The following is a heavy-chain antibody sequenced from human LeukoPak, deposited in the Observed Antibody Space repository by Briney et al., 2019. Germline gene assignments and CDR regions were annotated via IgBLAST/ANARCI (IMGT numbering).Heavy chain of an antibody. J-gene: IGHJ6*02. V-gene: IGHV3-30*18. CDR3: AKDSGGYDFWSGYYLNGMDV. CDR1: GFTFSSYG. D-gene: IGHD3-3*01. Sequence: GRSLRLSCAASGFTFSSYGMHWVRQAPGKGLEWVAVISYDGSNKYYADSVKGRFTISRDNSKNTLYLQMNSLRAEDTAVYYCAKDSGGYDFWSGYYLNGMDVWGQGTTVTVSS. CDR2: ISYDGSNK.